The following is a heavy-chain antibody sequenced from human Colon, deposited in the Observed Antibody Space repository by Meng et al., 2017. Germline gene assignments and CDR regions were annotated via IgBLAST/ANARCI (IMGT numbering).Heavy chain of an antibody. J-gene: IGHJ4*02. V-gene: IGHV3-15*01. Sequence: GGSLRLSCAASGFTFSNAYMSWVRQAPGKGLEWVGRIKIKTDGGTTDYAAPVTGRFSISRDDSKNTLYLQMNSLKTEDTAVYYCTTDGRYGGTLDYWGQGTRVTVSS. CDR3: TTDGRYGGTLDY. CDR2: IKIKTDGGTT. CDR1: GFTFSNAY. D-gene: IGHD4-23*01.